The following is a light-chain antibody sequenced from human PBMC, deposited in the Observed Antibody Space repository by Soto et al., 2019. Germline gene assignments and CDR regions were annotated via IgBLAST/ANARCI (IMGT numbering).Light chain of an antibody. V-gene: IGLV2-18*02. J-gene: IGLJ2*01. CDR3: SSYTSSNTLA. CDR1: SSDVGSYNR. CDR2: EVS. Sequence: QSALTQPPSVSGSPGQSVTISCTGTSSDVGSYNRVSWYQQPPGTAPKLMIYEVSNRPSGVPDRFSGSKSGNTASLTISGLQAEDEADYYCSSYTSSNTLAFGGGTKLTVL.